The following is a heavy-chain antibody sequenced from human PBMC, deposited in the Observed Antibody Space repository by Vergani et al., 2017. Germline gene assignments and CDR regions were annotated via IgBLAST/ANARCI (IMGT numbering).Heavy chain of an antibody. J-gene: IGHJ4*02. CDR2: ISSSSSYI. V-gene: IGHV3-21*01. CDR3: AREGDYSNYLDY. D-gene: IGHD4-11*01. Sequence: EVQLVESGGGLVKPGGSLRLSCAASGFTFSSYSMNWVRQAPGKGLEWVSSISSSSSYIYYADSVKGRFTISRDNAKNSLYLQMNSRRAEDTAVYYCAREGDYSNYLDYWGQGTLVTVSS. CDR1: GFTFSSYS.